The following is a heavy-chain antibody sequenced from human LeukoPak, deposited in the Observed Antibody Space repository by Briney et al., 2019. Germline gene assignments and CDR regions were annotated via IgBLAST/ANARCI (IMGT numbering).Heavy chain of an antibody. V-gene: IGHV3-66*01. D-gene: IGHD6-19*01. Sequence: GGSLRLSCAASGFTISTNYMSWVRQAPGKGLEWVSVIYSGGSTYYADSVKGRFTISRDKSKNTLYLQMNSLRAVDTAVYYCARDSSSGWYHDYWGQGTLVTVSS. CDR1: GFTISTNY. CDR2: IYSGGST. J-gene: IGHJ4*02. CDR3: ARDSSSGWYHDY.